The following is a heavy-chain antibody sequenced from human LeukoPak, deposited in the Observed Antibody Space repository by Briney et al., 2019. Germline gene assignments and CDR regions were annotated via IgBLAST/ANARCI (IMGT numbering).Heavy chain of an antibody. V-gene: IGHV1-69*13. Sequence: ASVKVSCKASGGTFSSYAISWVRQAPGQGLEWMGGIIPIFGTANYAQKFQGRVTITADESTSTAYMELSSLRSEDTAVYYCARDLVIFTAGDHYYYYYGMDVWGQGTTVTVSS. CDR3: ARDLVIFTAGDHYYYYYGMDV. D-gene: IGHD3-16*01. J-gene: IGHJ6*02. CDR1: GGTFSSYA. CDR2: IIPIFGTA.